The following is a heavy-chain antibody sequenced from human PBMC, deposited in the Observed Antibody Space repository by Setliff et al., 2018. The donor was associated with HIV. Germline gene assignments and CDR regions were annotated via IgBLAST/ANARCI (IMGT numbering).Heavy chain of an antibody. V-gene: IGHV4-38-2*02. CDR1: GYSISSRYY. D-gene: IGHD2-2*01. CDR3: ASSPAWRSDFGLHTFDY. Sequence: PSQTLSLTCTVSGYSISSRYYWGWIRQPPGKGLEWIGSVYHTGSTYYNPPLKSRVTMSADTSKNQFSLKLSSVTAADTAVYYCASSPAWRSDFGLHTFDYWGQGTLVTVSS. J-gene: IGHJ4*02. CDR2: VYHTGST.